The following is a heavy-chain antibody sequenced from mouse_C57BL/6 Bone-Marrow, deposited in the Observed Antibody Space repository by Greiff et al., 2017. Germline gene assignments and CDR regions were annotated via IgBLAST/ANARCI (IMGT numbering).Heavy chain of an antibody. CDR3: ASEATGPYYFDY. D-gene: IGHD4-1*01. CDR2: IHPNSGST. V-gene: IGHV1-64*01. Sequence: QVQLQQPGAELVKPGASVKLSCKASGYTFTSYWMHWVKQRPGQGLEWIGMIHPNSGSTNYNEKFKSKATLTVDKSSSTAYMQLSSLTSEDSAVYHCASEATGPYYFDYWGQGTTLTVSS. CDR1: GYTFTSYW. J-gene: IGHJ2*01.